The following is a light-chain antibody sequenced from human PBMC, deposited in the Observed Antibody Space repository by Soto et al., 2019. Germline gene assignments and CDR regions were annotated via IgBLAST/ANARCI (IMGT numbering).Light chain of an antibody. V-gene: IGKV3-15*01. CDR1: QSVRSN. Sequence: EIVMTQSPATLSVSTGERATLSCRASQSVRSNLAWYMQKPGQPPRLLIYGASTRATGVTARFSGSGSVTEFTPAISSLQSEDFVVDYCQQYDDWPRTFGQGAKVDIK. CDR2: GAS. CDR3: QQYDDWPRT. J-gene: IGKJ1*01.